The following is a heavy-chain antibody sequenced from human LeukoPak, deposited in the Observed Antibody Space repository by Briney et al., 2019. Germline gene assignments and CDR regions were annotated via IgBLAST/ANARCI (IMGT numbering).Heavy chain of an antibody. CDR2: ISVRSNYR. Sequence: GGSLRLSCAASGFTFSNAWMSWVRQAPGKGLEWVSSISVRSNYRYYADSVRGRFTISRDDARDSLFLQMNSLRAEDTAVYFCVRLRRNNDRSGYYYYYDYWGQGTLVTVSS. D-gene: IGHD3-22*01. V-gene: IGHV3-21*01. CDR3: VRLRRNNDRSGYYYYYDY. CDR1: GFTFSNAW. J-gene: IGHJ4*02.